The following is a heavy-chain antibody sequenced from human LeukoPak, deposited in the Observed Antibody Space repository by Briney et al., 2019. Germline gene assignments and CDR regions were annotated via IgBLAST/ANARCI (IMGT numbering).Heavy chain of an antibody. Sequence: ATVKVSCKASGYTFTSYGISWVRQAPGQGLEWMGWISAYNGNTNFAQKLQGRVTMTTDTSTSTAYMDLRSLRSDDTAVYYCARDQAATNTQVRFCLDWGQGTLVTVSS. J-gene: IGHJ4*02. CDR1: GYTFTSYG. CDR2: ISAYNGNT. V-gene: IGHV1-18*01. D-gene: IGHD3-9*01. CDR3: ARDQAATNTQVRFCLD.